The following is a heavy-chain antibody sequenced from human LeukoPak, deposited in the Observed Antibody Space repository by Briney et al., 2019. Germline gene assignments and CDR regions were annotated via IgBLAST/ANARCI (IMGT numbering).Heavy chain of an antibody. V-gene: IGHV3-7*04. CDR2: IKQDGSEK. CDR1: GFTFSSYW. J-gene: IGHJ4*02. Sequence: GGSLRLSCAASGFTFSSYWMSWVRQAPGKGLEWVANIKQDGSEKYYVDSVKGRFTISRDNAKNSLYLQMNSLRAEDTAVYYCARGVAFGHSPLHYGSGSYYGYWGQGTLVTVSS. CDR3: ARGVAFGHSPLHYGSGSYYGY. D-gene: IGHD3-10*01.